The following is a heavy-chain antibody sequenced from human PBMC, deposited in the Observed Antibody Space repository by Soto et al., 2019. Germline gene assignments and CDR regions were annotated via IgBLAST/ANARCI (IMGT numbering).Heavy chain of an antibody. D-gene: IGHD3-3*01. CDR3: ASSSDYDFWSGWYY. V-gene: IGHV3-21*01. J-gene: IGHJ4*02. CDR1: GFTFSSYS. Sequence: EVQLVESGGGLVKPGGSLRLSCAASGFTFSSYSMNWVRQAQGKGPEWVSSISSSSSYIYYADSVKGRFTISRDNAKNSLYLQMNSLRAEDTAVYYCASSSDYDFWSGWYYWGQGTLVTVSS. CDR2: ISSSSSYI.